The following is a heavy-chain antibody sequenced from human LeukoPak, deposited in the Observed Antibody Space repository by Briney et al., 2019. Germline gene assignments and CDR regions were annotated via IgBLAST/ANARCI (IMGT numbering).Heavy chain of an antibody. CDR2: IYYSGST. J-gene: IGHJ4*02. CDR1: GGSISSGDYY. CDR3: ARGTD. V-gene: IGHV4-30-4*08. Sequence: SQTLSLTCTVSGGSISSGDYYWRWIRQPPGKGLEWIGYIYYSGSTNYNPSLKSRVTISVDTSKNQFSLKLSSVTAADTAVYYCARGTDWGQGTLVTVSS.